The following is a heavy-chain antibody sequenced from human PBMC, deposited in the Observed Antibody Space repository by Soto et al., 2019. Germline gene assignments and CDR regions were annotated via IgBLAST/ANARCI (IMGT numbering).Heavy chain of an antibody. Sequence: EVQLVESGGGLVQPGRSLRLSCAASEFTFDDYAMHWVRQAPGKGLEWVSGISWNSGSIGYADSVKGRFTISRDNAKNSLYLQMNSLRAEDTALYYCAKDKGGGPYSGSYYVRSGTDYWGQGTLVTVSS. CDR2: ISWNSGSI. CDR3: AKDKGGGPYSGSYYVRSGTDY. V-gene: IGHV3-9*01. CDR1: EFTFDDYA. D-gene: IGHD1-26*01. J-gene: IGHJ4*02.